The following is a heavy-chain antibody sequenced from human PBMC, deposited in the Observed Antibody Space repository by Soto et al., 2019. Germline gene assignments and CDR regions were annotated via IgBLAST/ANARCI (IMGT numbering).Heavy chain of an antibody. J-gene: IGHJ4*02. CDR2: IRSEAKSYAT. D-gene: IGHD6-13*01. Sequence: EVQLVESGGGLVQPGGSLKLSCAASGFTFSGSAMHWVRQASGKGLEWVGRIRSEAKSYATAYAASVKGRFSISRDDSKNTAYLQMNSLKTDDTAVYYCTRWGDDQLVPFDYWGQGTLVTVSS. V-gene: IGHV3-73*02. CDR3: TRWGDDQLVPFDY. CDR1: GFTFSGSA.